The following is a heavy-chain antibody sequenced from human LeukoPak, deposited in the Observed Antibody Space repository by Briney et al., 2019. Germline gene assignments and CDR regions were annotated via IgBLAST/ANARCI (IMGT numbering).Heavy chain of an antibody. CDR1: GFTFSSYA. D-gene: IGHD4-17*01. J-gene: IGHJ4*02. V-gene: IGHV3-23*01. CDR2: ISGSGGST. Sequence: PGGSLRLSCAASGFTFSSYAMSWVRQAPGKGLEWVSAISGSGGSTYYADSVKGRFTVSRDNSKNTLYLQMNSLRAEDTAVYYCAKDKVDYGDYQFDYWGQGTLVTVSS. CDR3: AKDKVDYGDYQFDY.